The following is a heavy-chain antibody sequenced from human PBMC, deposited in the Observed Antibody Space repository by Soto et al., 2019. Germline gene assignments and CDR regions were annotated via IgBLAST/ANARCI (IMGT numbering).Heavy chain of an antibody. J-gene: IGHJ6*02. D-gene: IGHD2-2*01. CDR1: GYTFTSYG. CDR2: ISAYNGNT. Sequence: QVQLVQSGAEVKKPGASVKVSCKASGYTFTSYGISWVRQAPGQGLEWMGWISAYNGNTNYAQKLQGRVTMTTDTSTSPAYMELRSLRSDDTAVYYCARCGVVVPAAKYYYYYYGMDVWGQGTTVTVSS. V-gene: IGHV1-18*01. CDR3: ARCGVVVPAAKYYYYYYGMDV.